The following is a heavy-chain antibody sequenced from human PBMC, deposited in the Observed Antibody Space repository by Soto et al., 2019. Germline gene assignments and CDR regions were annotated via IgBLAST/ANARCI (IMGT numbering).Heavy chain of an antibody. CDR2: IYPGDSDT. CDR3: ARRLQRTAVTSNWFDP. Sequence: PGESLKISCKGSGYNFNTYWIDWVRQMPGKGLEWMGRIYPGDSDTRYSPSFQGQVIISVDKSNNTACLQWSSLKASDTAIYFCARRLQRTAVTSNWFDPWGQGTLVTVSS. J-gene: IGHJ5*02. CDR1: GYNFNTYW. V-gene: IGHV5-51*01. D-gene: IGHD4-17*01.